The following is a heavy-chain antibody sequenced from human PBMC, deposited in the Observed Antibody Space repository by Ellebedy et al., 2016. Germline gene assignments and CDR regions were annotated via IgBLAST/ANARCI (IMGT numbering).Heavy chain of an antibody. CDR1: GFTLSDYS. J-gene: IGHJ5*02. Sequence: GESLKISXAASGFTLSDYSMNWVRQAPGKGLEWVSSITSSSSYIFYADSVKGRFTISRDNAKNSLYLQMSSLTAEDTAVYYCVRGVGGTSLNWFDPWGQGTLVTVSS. D-gene: IGHD3-16*01. CDR2: ITSSSSYI. V-gene: IGHV3-21*01. CDR3: VRGVGGTSLNWFDP.